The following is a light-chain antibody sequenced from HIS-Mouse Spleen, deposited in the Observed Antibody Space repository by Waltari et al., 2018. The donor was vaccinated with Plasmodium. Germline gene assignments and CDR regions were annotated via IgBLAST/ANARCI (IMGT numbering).Light chain of an antibody. Sequence: AIWMTQSPSLLSASTGDRVTISCRMSQGIRSYLAWYQQNPGKAPELLIYAASTLQSGVPSRFSGSGSGTDFTLTISCLQSEDFATYYCQQYYSFPYTFGQGTKLEIK. CDR3: QQYYSFPYT. CDR2: AAS. J-gene: IGKJ2*01. V-gene: IGKV1D-8*02. CDR1: QGIRSY.